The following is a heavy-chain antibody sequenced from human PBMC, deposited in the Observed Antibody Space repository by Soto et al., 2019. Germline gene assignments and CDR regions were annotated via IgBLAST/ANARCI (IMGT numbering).Heavy chain of an antibody. CDR3: ARRAYLGMDV. Sequence: QVQLQQWGAGLLKPSETLSLTCAVYGGSFSGYYWSWIRQPPGKGLEWIGEINHSGSTNYNPSLKSRVTISVDTSKNQFSLKLSSVTAADTAVYYCARRAYLGMDVWGQGPTVTVSS. V-gene: IGHV4-34*01. J-gene: IGHJ6*02. CDR2: INHSGST. CDR1: GGSFSGYY. D-gene: IGHD3-16*01.